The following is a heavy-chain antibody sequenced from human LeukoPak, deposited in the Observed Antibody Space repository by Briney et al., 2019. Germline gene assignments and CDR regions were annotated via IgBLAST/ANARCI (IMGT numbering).Heavy chain of an antibody. Sequence: SETLSLTCTVSGGSISSSSYYWDWIRQPPGKGLEWIGCIYYTGSTYYNPSLKSRVTISVDTSKNQFSLKLNSVTAADTAVYYCARRLRGYSGYDEGGNFDYWGQGTLVTVSS. V-gene: IGHV4-39*07. CDR2: IYYTGST. CDR1: GGSISSSSYY. CDR3: ARRLRGYSGYDEGGNFDY. J-gene: IGHJ4*02. D-gene: IGHD5-12*01.